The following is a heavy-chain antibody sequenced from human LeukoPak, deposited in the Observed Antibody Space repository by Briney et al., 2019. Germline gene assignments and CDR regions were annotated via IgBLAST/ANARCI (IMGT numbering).Heavy chain of an antibody. CDR3: ARDTNLRDSFDI. D-gene: IGHD2-8*01. Sequence: PSETLSLTCTVSGGSISSGGYYWSWIRQPPGKGLEWIGYIYHSGSTYYNPSLKSRVTMSVDTSKNQFSLKVTSVTAADTAVYYCARDTNLRDSFDIWGQGTMVTVSS. CDR1: GGSISSGGYY. J-gene: IGHJ3*02. CDR2: IYHSGST. V-gene: IGHV4-30-2*01.